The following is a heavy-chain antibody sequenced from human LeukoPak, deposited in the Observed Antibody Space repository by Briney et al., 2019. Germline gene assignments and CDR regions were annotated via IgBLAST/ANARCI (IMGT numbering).Heavy chain of an antibody. CDR3: AGLVVYYGVF. V-gene: IGHV4-39*01. CDR2: IYNSGST. Sequence: SETLSLTCAVPGGSISSSSYYWGWIRQPPGKGLEWIGSIYNSGSTYYNPSLKSRVTISVDTSKNQCSLKLSSVTAADTAVYYCAGLVVYYGVFWGQGTLVTVSS. D-gene: IGHD3-22*01. CDR1: GGSISSSSYY. J-gene: IGHJ4*02.